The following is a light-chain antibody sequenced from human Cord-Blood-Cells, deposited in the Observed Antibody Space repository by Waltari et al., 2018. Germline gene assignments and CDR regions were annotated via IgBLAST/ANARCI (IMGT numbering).Light chain of an antibody. CDR3: MQALQTPYS. CDR2: LGS. Sequence: DIVMTQSPLSLPVTPGEPASISCRSSQSLLHSNGYNYLDWYLQKPGQSPQLLIYLGSNLASGVPDRFSVSGSGTDFTLKISRVEAEDVGVYYCMQALQTPYSFGQGTKLDLK. CDR1: QSLLHSNGYNY. J-gene: IGKJ2*03. V-gene: IGKV2-28*01.